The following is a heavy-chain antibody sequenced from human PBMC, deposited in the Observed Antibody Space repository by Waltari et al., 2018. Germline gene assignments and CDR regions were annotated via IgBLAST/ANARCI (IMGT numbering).Heavy chain of an antibody. Sequence: EVQLVEPGGGLVQPGGSLRLSCAASGFNFSTYGMNWVRQAPGKGLEWVAHMSGVGYPIYYADSVKGRFTISRDNARNSLFLQMNGLRAEDTALYYCAPLGASRLTWTDWGQGTLVTVSS. V-gene: IGHV3-48*01. CDR3: APLGASRLTWTD. CDR1: GFNFSTYG. J-gene: IGHJ4*02. D-gene: IGHD1-26*01. CDR2: MSGVGYPI.